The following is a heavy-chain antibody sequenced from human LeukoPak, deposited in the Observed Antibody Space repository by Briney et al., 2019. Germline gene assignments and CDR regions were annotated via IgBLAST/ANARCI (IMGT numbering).Heavy chain of an antibody. V-gene: IGHV3-30-3*01. Sequence: PGGSLRLSCAASGFTFSSYAMHWVRQAPGKGLEWVAVISYDGSNKYYADSVKGRFTISRDNSKNTLYLQMNSLRAEDTAVYYCARDAIITIFPPNWFAPWGQGTLVTVSS. CDR3: ARDAIITIFPPNWFAP. CDR2: ISYDGSNK. D-gene: IGHD3-9*01. J-gene: IGHJ5*02. CDR1: GFTFSSYA.